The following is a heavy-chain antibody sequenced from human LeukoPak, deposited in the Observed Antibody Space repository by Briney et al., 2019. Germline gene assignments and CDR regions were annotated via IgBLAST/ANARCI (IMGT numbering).Heavy chain of an antibody. CDR3: ARDRQEGWWFDP. CDR2: INPNSGGT. V-gene: IGHV1-2*02. D-gene: IGHD2-15*01. CDR1: GYTFTSYD. Sequence: GASVKVSCKASGYTFTSYDINWVRQATGQGLEWMGWINPNSGGTNYAQKFQGRVTMTRDTSISTAYMELSRLRSDDTAVYYCARDRQEGWWFDPWGQGTLVTVSS. J-gene: IGHJ5*02.